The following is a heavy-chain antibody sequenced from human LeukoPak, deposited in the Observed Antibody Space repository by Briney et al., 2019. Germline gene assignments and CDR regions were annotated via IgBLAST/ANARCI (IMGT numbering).Heavy chain of an antibody. Sequence: SETLSLTCTDPGGSISSYYWRWIRQPAGKGLEWIGRIYTSGSTNYNPSLKSRVTMSVDTSKNQFSLKLSSVTAADTAVYYCARVHYGGNAHWFDYWGQGTLVTVSS. J-gene: IGHJ4*02. CDR1: GGSISSYY. CDR2: IYTSGST. D-gene: IGHD4-23*01. V-gene: IGHV4-4*07. CDR3: ARVHYGGNAHWFDY.